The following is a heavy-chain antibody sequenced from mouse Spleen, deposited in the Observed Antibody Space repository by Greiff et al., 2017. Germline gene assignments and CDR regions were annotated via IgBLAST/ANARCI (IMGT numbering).Heavy chain of an antibody. J-gene: IGHJ4*01. V-gene: IGHV6-6*02. CDR1: GFTFSNYW. CDR2: IRLKSNNYAT. CDR3: TRGWRAMDY. D-gene: IGHD2-3*01. Sequence: EVKLVESGGGLVQPGGSMKLSCVASGFTFSNYWMNWVRQSPEKGLEWVAEIRLKSNNYATHYAESVKGRFTISRDDSKSSVYLQMNNLRAEDTGIYYCTRGWRAMDYWGQGTSVTVSS.